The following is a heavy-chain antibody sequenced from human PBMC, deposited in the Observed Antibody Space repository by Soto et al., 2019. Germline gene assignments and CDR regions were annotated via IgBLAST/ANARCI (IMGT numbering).Heavy chain of an antibody. D-gene: IGHD3-10*01. CDR1: GGTFSDSV. J-gene: IGHJ4*02. Sequence: QVQLVQSGPEVQKPGSSVKVSCKASGGTFSDSVTSWVRQAPGQGLEWMGGIVPIFGKANLAEKFQDRVTITADESTSTAYMELSSLRSEDTAVYYCARGRDGSNYYFDYWGQGTLVTVSS. CDR3: ARGRDGSNYYFDY. V-gene: IGHV1-69*01. CDR2: IVPIFGKA.